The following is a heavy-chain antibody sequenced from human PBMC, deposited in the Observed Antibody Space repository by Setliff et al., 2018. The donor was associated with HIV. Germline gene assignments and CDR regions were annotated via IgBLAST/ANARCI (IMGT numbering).Heavy chain of an antibody. V-gene: IGHV4-39*07. J-gene: IGHJ6*03. Sequence: PSETLSLTCAVSGDSITSRNYHWDWVRQPPGKGLEWIGSLFYTGSTSCNPSLKSRVTISGDTSKNQFFLTLTSVTAADTAVYYCARGSDCDATTCGDYYYMDVWGKGTTVTVSS. CDR1: GDSITSRNYH. D-gene: IGHD2-2*01. CDR2: LFYTGST. CDR3: ARGSDCDATTCGDYYYMDV.